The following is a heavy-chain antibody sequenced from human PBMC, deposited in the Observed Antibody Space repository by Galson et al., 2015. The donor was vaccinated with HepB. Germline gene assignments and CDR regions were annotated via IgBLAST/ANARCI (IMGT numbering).Heavy chain of an antibody. CDR3: AKDSSWYWAFDI. CDR2: ISGSGGST. J-gene: IGHJ3*02. D-gene: IGHD6-13*01. CDR1: GFTFSSYA. V-gene: IGHV3-23*01. Sequence: SLRLSCAASGFTFSSYAMSWVRQAPGKGLEWVSAISGSGGSTYYADSVKGRFTIPRDNSKNTLYLQMNSLRAEDTAVYYCAKDSSWYWAFDIWGQGTMVTVSS.